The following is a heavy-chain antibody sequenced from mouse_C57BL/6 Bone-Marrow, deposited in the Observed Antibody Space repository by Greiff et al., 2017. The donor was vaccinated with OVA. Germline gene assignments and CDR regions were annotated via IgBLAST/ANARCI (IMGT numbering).Heavy chain of an antibody. CDR1: GFTFSSYA. V-gene: IGHV5-4*03. Sequence: EVNLVESGGGLVKPGGSLKLSCAASGFTFSSYAMSWVRQTPEKRLEWVATISDGGSYTYYPDNVKGRFTISRDNAKNNLYLQMSHLKSEDTAMYYCARANWGFAYWGQGTLVTVSA. CDR3: ARANWGFAY. CDR2: ISDGGSYT. J-gene: IGHJ3*01. D-gene: IGHD4-1*01.